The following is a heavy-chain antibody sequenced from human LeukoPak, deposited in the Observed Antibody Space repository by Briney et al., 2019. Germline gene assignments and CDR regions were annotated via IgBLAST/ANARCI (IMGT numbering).Heavy chain of an antibody. V-gene: IGHV3-23*01. J-gene: IGHJ4*02. CDR3: AKDLVQLWPFDY. CDR1: GFTFSNSA. D-gene: IGHD5-18*01. CDR2: ISGSGGAT. Sequence: GGSLRLSCVASGFTFSNSAMSWVRQAPGKGLEWVSAISGSGGATYYADSVKGRFTISRDNSKNTLYLQMNSLRAEDTAVYYCAKDLVQLWPFDYWGQGTLVTVSS.